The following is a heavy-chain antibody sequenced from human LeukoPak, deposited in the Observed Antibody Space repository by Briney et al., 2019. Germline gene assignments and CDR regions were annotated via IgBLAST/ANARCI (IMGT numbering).Heavy chain of an antibody. Sequence: GRSLRLSCAASGFTFSSYGMHWVRQAPGKGLEWVAVISYDGSNKYYADSVKGRFTISRDNSKNTLYLQVNSLRAEDTAVYYCAKDATDSSGFNWFDPWGQGTLVTVSS. CDR1: GFTFSSYG. D-gene: IGHD3-22*01. J-gene: IGHJ5*02. CDR3: AKDATDSSGFNWFDP. V-gene: IGHV3-30*18. CDR2: ISYDGSNK.